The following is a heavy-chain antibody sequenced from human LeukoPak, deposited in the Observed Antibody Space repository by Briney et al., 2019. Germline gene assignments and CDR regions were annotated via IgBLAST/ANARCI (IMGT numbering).Heavy chain of an antibody. Sequence: SETLSLTCTVSGHSIINSYYWGWIRQPPGKGLEWIGSIYYSGSTYYNPSLKSRVTISVDTSKNQFSLKLSSVTAADTAVYYCASVVVVAATHFDYWGQGTLVTVSS. V-gene: IGHV4-38-2*02. J-gene: IGHJ4*02. CDR1: GHSIINSYY. D-gene: IGHD2-15*01. CDR3: ASVVVVAATHFDY. CDR2: IYYSGST.